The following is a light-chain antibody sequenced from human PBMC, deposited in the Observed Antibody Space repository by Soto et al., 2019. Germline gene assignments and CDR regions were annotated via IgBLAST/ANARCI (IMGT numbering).Light chain of an antibody. J-gene: IGKJ5*01. CDR1: QSVSSY. Sequence: IVLTHSPATLSLSTGERATLSCRASQSVSSYLAWYQQKPGQAPRLLIYDASNRATGIPARFSGSGSGTDFTLTISSLEPEDFAVYYCQQRTNWPITFGQGTRLENK. CDR3: QQRTNWPIT. V-gene: IGKV3-11*01. CDR2: DAS.